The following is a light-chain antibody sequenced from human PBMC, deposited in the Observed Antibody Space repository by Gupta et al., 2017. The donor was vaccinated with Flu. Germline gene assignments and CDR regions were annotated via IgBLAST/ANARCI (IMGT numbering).Light chain of an antibody. J-gene: IGKJ1*01. Sequence: DILLTPSPPSLSASVGDRVTITCRASQSIGNFLNWYQNKAGKAPNLLIHTVSSLQSGVPSRFSGSRSGTDFTLTITSLRPEDCATYFCRPRCATRRWTCGQGTRVKLK. CDR1: QSIGNF. CDR2: TVS. CDR3: RPRCATRRWT. V-gene: IGKV1-39*01.